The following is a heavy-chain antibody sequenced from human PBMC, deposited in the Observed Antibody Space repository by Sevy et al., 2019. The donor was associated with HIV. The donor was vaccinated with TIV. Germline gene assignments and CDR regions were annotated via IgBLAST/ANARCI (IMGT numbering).Heavy chain of an antibody. V-gene: IGHV1-24*01. CDR1: GYTLTQLS. CDR2: FDPEDGET. CDR3: ATGREYYEGNSGYFDY. J-gene: IGHJ4*02. Sequence: ASVKVSCKLSGYTLTQLSMHWVRQAPGKGLEWLGSFDPEDGETIYAQKFQGRFTMAEETSTDTAYMELSSLRYEDTAVYYCATGREYYEGNSGYFDYWGQGTLVTVSS. D-gene: IGHD3-3*01.